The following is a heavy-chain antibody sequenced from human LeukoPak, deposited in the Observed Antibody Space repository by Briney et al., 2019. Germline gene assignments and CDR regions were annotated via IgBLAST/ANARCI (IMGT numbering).Heavy chain of an antibody. D-gene: IGHD4-17*01. Sequence: NPGGYLRLSCAASGFTFSAYRMHWVRQVPGEGLIWVSRIEGDGSNTTYADSVKGRFTMSRDNGKNALYLQMNSLRAEDTAVYYCARGGDYISFDPWGQGTLVTVSS. V-gene: IGHV3-74*01. CDR1: GFTFSAYR. CDR2: IEGDGSNT. J-gene: IGHJ5*02. CDR3: ARGGDYISFDP.